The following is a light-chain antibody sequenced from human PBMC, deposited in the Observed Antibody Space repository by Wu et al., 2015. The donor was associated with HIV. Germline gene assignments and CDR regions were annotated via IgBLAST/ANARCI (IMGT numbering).Light chain of an antibody. V-gene: IGKV1-17*03. CDR2: AAS. CDR1: QAISNY. J-gene: IGKJ1*01. CDR3: LQHNGYPWT. Sequence: DIQMTQSPSAMSASVGDRVTITCRASQAISNYLAWFQQKPGKVPKRPIYAASSLQSGVPSRFSGNGSGTEFTLTISSLQPADFATYYCLQHNGYPWTFGQGTKVEIK.